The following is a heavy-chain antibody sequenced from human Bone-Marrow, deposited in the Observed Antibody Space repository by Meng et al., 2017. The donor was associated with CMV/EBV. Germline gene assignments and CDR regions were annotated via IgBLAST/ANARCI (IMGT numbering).Heavy chain of an antibody. D-gene: IGHD2-2*02. CDR3: ARIVVVPAAILPSYYFDY. CDR2: SSAYNGNT. Sequence: FTSYGISWVRHAPGQGLEWTGWSSAYNGNTNYAQKLQGRVTMTTDTSTSTAYIELRSLRSDDTAVYYCARIVVVPAAILPSYYFDYWGQGTLVTVSS. V-gene: IGHV1-18*01. J-gene: IGHJ4*02. CDR1: FTSYG.